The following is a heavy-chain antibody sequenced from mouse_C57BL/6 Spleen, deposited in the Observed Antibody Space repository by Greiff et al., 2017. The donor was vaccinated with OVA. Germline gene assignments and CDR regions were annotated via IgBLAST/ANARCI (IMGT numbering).Heavy chain of an antibody. Sequence: EVKLMESGGGLVKPGGSLKLSCAASGFTFSSYTMSWVRQTPEKRLEWVATISGGGGNTYYPDSVKGRFTISRDNAKNTLYLQMSSLRSEDTALYYCAREYDYDRGYYAMDYWGQGTSVTVSS. V-gene: IGHV5-9*01. CDR1: GFTFSSYT. CDR2: ISGGGGNT. CDR3: AREYDYDRGYYAMDY. J-gene: IGHJ4*01. D-gene: IGHD2-4*01.